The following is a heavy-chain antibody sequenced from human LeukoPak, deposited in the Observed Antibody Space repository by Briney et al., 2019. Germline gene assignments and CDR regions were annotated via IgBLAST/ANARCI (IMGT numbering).Heavy chain of an antibody. J-gene: IGHJ4*02. CDR3: ARHSSGWSFYFDY. CDR2: ISAYNGNT. V-gene: IGHV1-18*01. CDR1: GYTFTSYE. D-gene: IGHD6-19*01. Sequence: GASVKVSCKASGYTFTSYEISWVRQAPGQGLEWMAWISAYNGNTNYAQNLQGRVTMTTDTSTSTAYMELRSLRSDDTAVYHCARHSSGWSFYFDYWGQGTLVTVSS.